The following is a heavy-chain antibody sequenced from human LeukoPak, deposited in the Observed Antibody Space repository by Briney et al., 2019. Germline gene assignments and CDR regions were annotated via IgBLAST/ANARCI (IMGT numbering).Heavy chain of an antibody. Sequence: PGRSLRLSCAASGFTFSSYGMHWVRQAPGKGLEWVAVISYDGSSKYYADSVKGRFTISRDNSKNTLYLQMNSLRAEDTAVYYCAKYHFGDFDYYPQLDYWGQGTLVTVSS. CDR2: ISYDGSSK. D-gene: IGHD3-10*01. CDR1: GFTFSSYG. J-gene: IGHJ4*02. CDR3: AKYHFGDFDYYPQLDY. V-gene: IGHV3-30*18.